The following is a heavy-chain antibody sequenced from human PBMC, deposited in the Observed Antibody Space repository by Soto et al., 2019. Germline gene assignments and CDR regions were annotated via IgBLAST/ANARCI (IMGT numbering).Heavy chain of an antibody. Sequence: SETLSLTCTVSGGSIRSYYWSWIRQPPGKGLEWIGYIYYSGSTNYNPSLKSRVTISVDTSKNQFSLKLSSVTAADTAVYYCARSYRRYCSGGSCYSYYYYMDVWGKGTTVTVS. CDR3: ARSYRRYCSGGSCYSYYYYMDV. CDR2: IYYSGST. J-gene: IGHJ6*03. D-gene: IGHD2-15*01. CDR1: GGSIRSYY. V-gene: IGHV4-59*01.